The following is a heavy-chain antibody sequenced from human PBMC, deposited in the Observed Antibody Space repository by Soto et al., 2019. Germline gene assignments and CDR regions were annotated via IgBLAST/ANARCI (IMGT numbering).Heavy chain of an antibody. J-gene: IGHJ5*02. CDR3: AKDISGYSGYDDSGFDP. CDR1: GFTFSSYS. CDR2: ISSSSSSI. Sequence: GGSLRLSCAASGFTFSSYSMNWVRQAPGKGLEWVSYISSSSSSIYYADSVKGRFTISRDNAKNSLYLQMNSLRAEDTALYYCAKDISGYSGYDDSGFDPWGQGTLVTVSS. D-gene: IGHD5-12*01. V-gene: IGHV3-48*04.